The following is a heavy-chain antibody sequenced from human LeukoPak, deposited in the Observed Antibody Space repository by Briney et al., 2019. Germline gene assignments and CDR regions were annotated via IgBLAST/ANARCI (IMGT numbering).Heavy chain of an antibody. Sequence: ASMTVSFKGSGYTFTIYGISWVRQGPAQGLELMGWISAYNGNTNYAQKLQGRVTMTTDTSTSTAYMELRSLRSDDTAVYYCAREGLDCSSTSCPGEFDYWGQGTLVTVSS. CDR1: GYTFTIYG. CDR2: ISAYNGNT. CDR3: AREGLDCSSTSCPGEFDY. V-gene: IGHV1-18*04. J-gene: IGHJ4*02. D-gene: IGHD2-2*01.